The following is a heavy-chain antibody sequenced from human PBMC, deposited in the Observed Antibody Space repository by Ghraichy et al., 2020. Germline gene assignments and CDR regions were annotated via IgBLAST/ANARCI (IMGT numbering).Heavy chain of an antibody. CDR2: IGGGGGPT. J-gene: IGHJ4*02. CDR3: ANVVAATRVY. CDR1: GFTFSSHA. D-gene: IGHD2-15*01. V-gene: IGHV3-23*01. Sequence: LSLTCAASGFTFSSHAMSWVRQAPGKGLEWVSVIGGGGGPTIYADSVKGRFTISRDNSKITLYLQLNSLRAEDPAVYYCANVVAATRVYWGQGTLVTVSS.